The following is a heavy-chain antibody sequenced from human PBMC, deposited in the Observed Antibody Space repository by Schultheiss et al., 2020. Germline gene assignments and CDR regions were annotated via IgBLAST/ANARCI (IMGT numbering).Heavy chain of an antibody. CDR2: ISGSGGST. CDR3: TSSTYAYCSDGRCHSDYYYYGMDV. CDR1: GFTFSSYA. J-gene: IGHJ6*02. V-gene: IGHV3-23*01. D-gene: IGHD2-15*01. Sequence: GGSLRLSCAASGFTFSSYAMIWVRQAPGKGLEWVSAISGSGGSTYYADSVKGRFTISRDNSKNTLYLQMSSLSAEDTAVYYCTSSTYAYCSDGRCHSDYYYYGMDVWGQGTTVTVSS.